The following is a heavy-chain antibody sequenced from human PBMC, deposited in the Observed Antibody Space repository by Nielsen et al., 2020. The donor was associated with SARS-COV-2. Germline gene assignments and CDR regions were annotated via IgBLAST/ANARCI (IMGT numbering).Heavy chain of an antibody. CDR2: INSDGSST. CDR3: AREETYSSSWAAFDY. D-gene: IGHD6-13*01. V-gene: IGHV3-74*01. J-gene: IGHJ4*02. CDR1: GFTFSSYW. Sequence: GESLKISCAASGFTFSSYWMHWVRQAPGKGLVWVSRINSDGSSTSYADSVKGRFTISRDNAKNTLYLQMNSLRAEDTAVYYCAREETYSSSWAAFDYWGQGTLVTVSS.